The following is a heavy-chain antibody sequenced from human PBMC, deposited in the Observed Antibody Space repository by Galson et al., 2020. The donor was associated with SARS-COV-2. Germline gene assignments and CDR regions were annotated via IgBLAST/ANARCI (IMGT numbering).Heavy chain of an antibody. CDR1: GDSMTSDSYY. Sequence: SETLSLTCTVSGDSMTSDSYYWGWIRQSPGKGLEYIGIINHSGRVFFKSSIKSRVTISIDTSEKRFSLKVNSVTAADTAVYYCARLTVATYILRNWFDSWGQGTLVTVSS. J-gene: IGHJ5*01. D-gene: IGHD5-12*01. V-gene: IGHV4-39*07. CDR2: INHSGRV. CDR3: ARLTVATYILRNWFDS.